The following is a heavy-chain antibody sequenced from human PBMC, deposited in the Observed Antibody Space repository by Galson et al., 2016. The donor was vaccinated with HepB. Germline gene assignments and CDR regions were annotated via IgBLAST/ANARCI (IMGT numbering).Heavy chain of an antibody. CDR3: ARSSSSAFDI. CDR2: MTRGGREK. D-gene: IGHD6-6*01. CDR1: GFTFSSYW. Sequence: SLRLSCAGSGFTFSSYWMTWVRQAPGKGLEWVANMTRGGREKFYVDSVKGRFTISRDNDKNSLYLQMNSLSAEDSAVYYCARSSSSAFDIWGQGTMVTVSS. J-gene: IGHJ3*02. V-gene: IGHV3-7*01.